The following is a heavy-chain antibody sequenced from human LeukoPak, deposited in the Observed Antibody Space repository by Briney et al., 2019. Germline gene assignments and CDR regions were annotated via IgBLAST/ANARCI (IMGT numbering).Heavy chain of an antibody. Sequence: PGGSLRLSSAASGFTFSNYAMSWVPPAPGKGLEWVSAITGSGGGTYYADSVKGRFTISRDNSKNTLYLQMNSLRAEDTAVYYCAKWGDYDVLTGYYDPDYWGQGTLVTVSS. V-gene: IGHV3-23*01. CDR1: GFTFSNYA. D-gene: IGHD3-9*01. J-gene: IGHJ4*02. CDR2: ITGSGGGT. CDR3: AKWGDYDVLTGYYDPDY.